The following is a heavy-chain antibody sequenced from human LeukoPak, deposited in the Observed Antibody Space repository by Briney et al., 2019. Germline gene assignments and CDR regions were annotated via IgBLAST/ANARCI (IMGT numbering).Heavy chain of an antibody. D-gene: IGHD1-26*01. J-gene: IGHJ4*02. V-gene: IGHV3-48*02. CDR3: ASSGSYRFDY. CDR1: GFTFSSYS. Sequence: PGGSLRLSCAASGFTFSSYSMNWVRQAPGKGLEWVSHITASGTAMFYADSVKGRFTTSRDNAKNSLYLQMNSLRDEDTAVYYCASSGSYRFDYWGPGTLVTVSS. CDR2: ITASGTAM.